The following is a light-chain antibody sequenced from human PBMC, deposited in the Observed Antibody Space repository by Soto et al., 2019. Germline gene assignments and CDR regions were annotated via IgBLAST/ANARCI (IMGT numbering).Light chain of an antibody. CDR3: QQYDNLPIP. Sequence: EIVLTQPPATLSLSPGERATLSCRASQSISSYLAWYHHKPGQAPRLLIYDASNRATGIPARFSGSGSGTDFTFTISSLQPEDIATYYCQQYDNLPIPFGQGARLEIK. CDR1: QSISSY. J-gene: IGKJ5*01. CDR2: DAS. V-gene: IGKV3-11*01.